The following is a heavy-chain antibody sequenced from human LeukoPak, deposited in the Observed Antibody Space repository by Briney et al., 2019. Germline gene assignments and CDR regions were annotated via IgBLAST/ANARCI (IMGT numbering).Heavy chain of an antibody. D-gene: IGHD6-13*01. CDR1: GGTFSSYA. J-gene: IGHJ6*03. CDR2: IIPIFGTA. V-gene: IGHV1-69*13. CDR3: ARGDSSIKGRFYYYMDV. Sequence: SVKFSCKASGGTFSSYAISWVRQAPGQGLGWMGGIIPIFGTANYAQKFQGRVTITADESTSTAYMELSSLRSEDTAVYYCARGDSSIKGRFYYYMDVWGKGTPVTVSS.